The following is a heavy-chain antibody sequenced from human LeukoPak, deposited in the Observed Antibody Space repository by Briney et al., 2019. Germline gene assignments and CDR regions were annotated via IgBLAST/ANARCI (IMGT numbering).Heavy chain of an antibody. V-gene: IGHV4-39*07. Sequence: PSETLSLTCTVSGDSISSNSYYWGWIRQPPGKGLEWIGSIYYSRNTYYNPSLKSRVTISVDTSKNQFSLKLSSVTAADTAVYYCASYTGGDYVPSFDYWGQGTLVTVSS. D-gene: IGHD4-17*01. CDR3: ASYTGGDYVPSFDY. J-gene: IGHJ4*02. CDR1: GDSISSNSYY. CDR2: IYYSRNT.